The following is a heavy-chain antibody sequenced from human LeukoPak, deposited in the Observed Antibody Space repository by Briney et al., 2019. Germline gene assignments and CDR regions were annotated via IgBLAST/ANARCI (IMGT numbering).Heavy chain of an antibody. V-gene: IGHV4-34*01. Sequence: SETLSLTCAVYGGSFSGYYWSWIRQPPGKGLEWIGEINHSGSTNYNPSLKSRVTISVDTSKNQFSLKLSSVIAADTAVYYCARRKGYSGYGVFFGGYAFDIWGQGTMVTVSS. D-gene: IGHD5-12*01. CDR2: INHSGST. CDR1: GGSFSGYY. CDR3: ARRKGYSGYGVFFGGYAFDI. J-gene: IGHJ3*02.